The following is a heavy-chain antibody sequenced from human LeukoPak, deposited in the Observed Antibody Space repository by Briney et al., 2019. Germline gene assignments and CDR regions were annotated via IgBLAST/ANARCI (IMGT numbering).Heavy chain of an antibody. CDR3: ARDLAFVP. CDR2: IYTSGST. CDR1: GGSLSSGSYY. V-gene: IGHV4-61*02. D-gene: IGHD2/OR15-2a*01. Sequence: SETLSLTCTVSGGSLSSGSYYWRWIRQPAAKGLQWIGRIYTSGSTNYNPSLKSRVTISVDTCKNQFSLKLSSVTAADTAVYYCARDLAFVPWGQGTLVTVSS. J-gene: IGHJ5*02.